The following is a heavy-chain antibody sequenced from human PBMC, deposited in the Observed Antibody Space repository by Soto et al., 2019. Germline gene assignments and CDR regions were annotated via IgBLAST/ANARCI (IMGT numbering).Heavy chain of an antibody. D-gene: IGHD6-19*01. V-gene: IGHV4-34*01. Sequence: PSETLSLTCAVYGGSFSGYYWSWIRQPPGKGLEWIGEINHSGSTNYNPSLKSRVTISVDTSKNQFSLKLSSVTAADTAAYYCARAPIAVAGTNYYYYGMDVWGQGTTVTVSS. CDR3: ARAPIAVAGTNYYYYGMDV. J-gene: IGHJ6*02. CDR2: INHSGST. CDR1: GGSFSGYY.